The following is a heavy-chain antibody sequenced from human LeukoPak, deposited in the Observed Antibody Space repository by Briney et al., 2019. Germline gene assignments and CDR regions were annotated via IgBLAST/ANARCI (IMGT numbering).Heavy chain of an antibody. CDR3: ARGGDEDIVVVPAAMTPRFDY. D-gene: IGHD2-2*01. V-gene: IGHV4-39*07. CDR1: GGSISSSSYF. Sequence: KSSETLSLTCTVSGGSISSSSYFWGWIRQPPGKGLEWIGSIYYSGNTYYNPSLKSRVTISVDTSKNQFSLKLSSVTAADTAVYYCARGGDEDIVVVPAAMTPRFDYWGQGTLVTVSS. J-gene: IGHJ4*02. CDR2: IYYSGNT.